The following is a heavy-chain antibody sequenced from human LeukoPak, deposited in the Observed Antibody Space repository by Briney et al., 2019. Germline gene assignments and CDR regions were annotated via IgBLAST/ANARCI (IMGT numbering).Heavy chain of an antibody. Sequence: SETLSLTCAVYGGSFSGYYWSWIRQLPGKGLEWIGEINHSGSTNYNPSLKSRVTMSVDTSKNQFSLKLSSVTAADTAVYYCARLGITMVRGVKYFDYWGQGTLVTVSS. J-gene: IGHJ4*02. CDR3: ARLGITMVRGVKYFDY. CDR2: INHSGST. V-gene: IGHV4-34*01. CDR1: GGSFSGYY. D-gene: IGHD3-10*01.